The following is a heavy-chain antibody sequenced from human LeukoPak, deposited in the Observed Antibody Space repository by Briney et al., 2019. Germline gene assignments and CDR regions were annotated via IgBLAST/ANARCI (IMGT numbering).Heavy chain of an antibody. CDR3: ARGHGAWFDP. CDR1: GGSISSGGYS. CDR2: IYYSGST. D-gene: IGHD3-10*01. Sequence: SETLSLTCAVSGGSISSGGYSWSWIRQPPGKGLEWIGYIYYSGSTYYNPSLKSRVTISVDTSKNQFSLKLSSVTAADTAVYYCARGHGAWFDPWGQGTLVTVSS. V-gene: IGHV4-61*08. J-gene: IGHJ5*02.